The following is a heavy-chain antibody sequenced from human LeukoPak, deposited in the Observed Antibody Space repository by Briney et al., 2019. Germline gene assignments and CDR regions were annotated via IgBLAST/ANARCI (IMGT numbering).Heavy chain of an antibody. CDR2: ISAYNGNT. CDR3: ARGPRGIAVAGMGEYFDY. V-gene: IGHV1-18*01. J-gene: IGHJ4*02. Sequence: GASVEASCEASGYTFTSSGISWVREAPGQGCEWMGWISAYNGNTNYAQKLKGRGTMTTDTSTSTAYMELRSQRSDDTAVYYCARGPRGIAVAGMGEYFDYWGQGTLVTVSS. D-gene: IGHD6-19*01. CDR1: GYTFTSSG.